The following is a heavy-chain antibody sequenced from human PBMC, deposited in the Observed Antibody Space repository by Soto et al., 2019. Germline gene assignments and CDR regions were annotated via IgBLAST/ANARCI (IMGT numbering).Heavy chain of an antibody. J-gene: IGHJ4*02. CDR3: ARSYDSSGYYFTSPSNYYFDY. CDR1: GYTFTSYY. Sequence: QVQLVQSGAEVKKPGASVKVSCKASGYTFTSYYMHWLRQAPRQGLEWMGIINPSGGSTSYGQKSQGRVTMTRDTSTSTVYMELSILRSEDTAVYYCARSYDSSGYYFTSPSNYYFDYWGQGTLVTVSS. V-gene: IGHV1-46*01. D-gene: IGHD3-22*01. CDR2: INPSGGST.